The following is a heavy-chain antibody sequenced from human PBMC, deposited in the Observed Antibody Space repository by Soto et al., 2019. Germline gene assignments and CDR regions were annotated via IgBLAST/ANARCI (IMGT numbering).Heavy chain of an antibody. Sequence: QVQLQQWGAGLLKPAETLSLTCGVYGGSFRGNYWSWIRQPPGEGLEWIGEIDPSGRTNYSPSLKRRATISAAPSQNPSSLKLSSVMAADPAVYYCARARDAGAASWGQGPLVTGSS. CDR3: ARARDAGAAS. D-gene: IGHD6-13*01. V-gene: IGHV4-34*02. CDR1: GGSFRGNY. CDR2: IDPSGRT. J-gene: IGHJ5*02.